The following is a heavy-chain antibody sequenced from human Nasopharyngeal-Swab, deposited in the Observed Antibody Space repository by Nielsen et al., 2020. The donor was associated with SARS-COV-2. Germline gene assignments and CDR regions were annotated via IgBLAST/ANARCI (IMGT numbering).Heavy chain of an antibody. Sequence: ESLKISCAASGFTFSSYAMSWVRQAPGKGLEWIGEINHSGSTNYNPSLKSRVTISVDTSKNQFSLKLSSVTAADTAVYYCARVSAYYYDSSGLNWFDPWGQGTLVTVSS. J-gene: IGHJ5*02. D-gene: IGHD3-22*01. V-gene: IGHV4-34*01. CDR3: ARVSAYYYDSSGLNWFDP. CDR1: GFTFSSYA. CDR2: INHSGST.